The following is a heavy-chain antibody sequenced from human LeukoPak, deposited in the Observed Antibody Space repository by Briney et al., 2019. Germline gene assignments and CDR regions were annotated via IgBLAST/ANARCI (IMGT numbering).Heavy chain of an antibody. CDR2: IYYNLAT. CDR3: ARVRDGYNRNWAY. Sequence: SETLSLTCTVSGGSLRSSIDYWGWFRQPPGKGLEWSVSIYYNLATYYNSSLKSRVTISVDSSKNHLSLTLSSVTAADTAVYYCARVRDGYNRNWAYWGEGTLVTVSS. CDR1: GGSLRSSIDY. V-gene: IGHV4-39*02. D-gene: IGHD5-24*01. J-gene: IGHJ4*02.